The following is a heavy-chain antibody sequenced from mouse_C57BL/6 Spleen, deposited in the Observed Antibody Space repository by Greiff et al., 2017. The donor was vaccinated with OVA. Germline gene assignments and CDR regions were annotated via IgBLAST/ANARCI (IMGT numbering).Heavy chain of an antibody. J-gene: IGHJ3*01. CDR2: IDPSDSYT. D-gene: IGHD3-2*02. CDR3: ARKTAQVSWFAY. V-gene: IGHV1-50*01. CDR1: GYTFTSYW. Sequence: QVQLQQPGAELVKPGASVKLSCKASGYTFTSYWMQWVKQRPGQGLEWIGEIDPSDSYTNYNQKFKGKATLTVDTSSSTAYMQLSSLTSEDSAVYYCARKTAQVSWFAYWGQGTLVTVSA.